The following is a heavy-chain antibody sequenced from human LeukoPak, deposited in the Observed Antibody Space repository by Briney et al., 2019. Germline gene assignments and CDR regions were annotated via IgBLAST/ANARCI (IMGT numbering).Heavy chain of an antibody. CDR1: GFTFDDYA. J-gene: IGHJ3*02. CDR3: AKIKGYGDYNGAFDI. D-gene: IGHD4-17*01. V-gene: IGHV3-9*01. CDR2: ISWNSGSI. Sequence: GRSLRLSCAASGFTFDDYAMHWVRQAPGKGLEWVSGISWNSGSIVYADSVKGRFTISRDNAKNSLYLQMNSLRAGDTALYYCAKIKGYGDYNGAFDIWGQGTMVTVSS.